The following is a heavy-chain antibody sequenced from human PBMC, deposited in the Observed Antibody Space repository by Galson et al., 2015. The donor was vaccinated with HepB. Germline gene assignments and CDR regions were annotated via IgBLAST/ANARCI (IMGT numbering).Heavy chain of an antibody. D-gene: IGHD3-22*01. CDR1: GGTFSSYA. V-gene: IGHV1-69*13. CDR3: ARGGNYDSSGYYYSPDY. J-gene: IGHJ4*02. Sequence: SVKVSCKASGGTFSSYAISWVRQAPGQGLEWMGGIIPIFGTANYAQKFQGRVTITADESTSTAYMELSSLRSEDTAVYYCARGGNYDSSGYYYSPDYWGQGTLVTVSS. CDR2: IIPIFGTA.